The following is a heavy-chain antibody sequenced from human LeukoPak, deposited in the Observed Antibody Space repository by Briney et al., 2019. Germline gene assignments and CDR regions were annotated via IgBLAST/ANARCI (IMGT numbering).Heavy chain of an antibody. Sequence: PGGSLRLSCAASGFTFRGYSMSWVRQAPGKGLEWVSSISDSSRSMDYADSVKGRFTTSRDNSKNSLFLQMSSLRADDTAVYYCARGSSSGDYWGQGTLVTVSS. V-gene: IGHV3-21*06. CDR3: ARGSSSGDY. J-gene: IGHJ4*02. CDR2: ISDSSRSM. CDR1: GFTFRGYS. D-gene: IGHD6-13*01.